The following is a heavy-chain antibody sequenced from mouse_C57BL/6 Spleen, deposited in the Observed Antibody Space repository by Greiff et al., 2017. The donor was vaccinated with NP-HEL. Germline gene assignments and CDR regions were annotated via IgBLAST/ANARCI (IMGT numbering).Heavy chain of an antibody. CDR2: IYPSDSET. J-gene: IGHJ3*01. D-gene: IGHD2-4*01. CDR1: GYTFTSYW. CDR3: ARYDYDEGAWFAY. V-gene: IGHV1-61*01. Sequence: VQLQQPGAELVRPGSSVKLSCKASGYTFTSYWMDWVKQRPGQGLEWIGNIYPSDSETHYNQKFKDKATLTVDKSSSTAYMQLSSLTYEDSAVYSCARYDYDEGAWFAYWGQGTLVTVSA.